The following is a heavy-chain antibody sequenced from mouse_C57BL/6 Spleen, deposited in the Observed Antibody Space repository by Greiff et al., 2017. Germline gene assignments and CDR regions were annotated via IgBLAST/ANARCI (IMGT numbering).Heavy chain of an antibody. CDR3: ARDYEYYAMDY. J-gene: IGHJ4*01. CDR1: GYTFTDYY. V-gene: IGHV1-76*01. CDR2: IYPGSGNT. D-gene: IGHD2-4*01. Sequence: MQLQQSGAELVRPGASVKLSCKASGYTFTDYYINWVKQRPGQGLEWIARIYPGSGNTYYNEKFKGKATLTAEKSSSTAYMQLSSLTSEDSAVYFCARDYEYYAMDYWGQGTSVTVSS.